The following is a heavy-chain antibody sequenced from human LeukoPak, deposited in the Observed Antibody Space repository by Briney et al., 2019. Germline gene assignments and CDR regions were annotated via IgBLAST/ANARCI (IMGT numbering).Heavy chain of an antibody. D-gene: IGHD1-14*01. V-gene: IGHV3-7*01. CDR3: ARDSFETDIDY. J-gene: IGHJ4*02. CDR1: GFLFSRYW. CDR2: IKEDGSEK. Sequence: PGGSLRLSCAASGFLFSRYWMSWVRQAPGKGLEWVANIKEDGSEKYYVESMKGRFTISRENVKNSLYLQINSLRAEDTAVYYCARDSFETDIDYWGQGTLVTVSS.